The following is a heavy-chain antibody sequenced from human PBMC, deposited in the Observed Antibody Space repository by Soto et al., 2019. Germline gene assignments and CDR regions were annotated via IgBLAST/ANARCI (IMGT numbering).Heavy chain of an antibody. D-gene: IGHD3-10*01. V-gene: IGHV3-23*01. J-gene: IGHJ4*02. Sequence: EVQLLESGGDLVQPGGSLRLSCAASGFTFSSYAMSWVRQAPGKGLEWVAAIGGTDGKTYYADSVKGRFTISRDNSENTLYLQMSRLRAEDTAVYFCAKGMFSSSPAAAGSFDYWGQGALVTGFS. CDR2: IGGTDGKT. CDR1: GFTFSSYA. CDR3: AKGMFSSSPAAAGSFDY.